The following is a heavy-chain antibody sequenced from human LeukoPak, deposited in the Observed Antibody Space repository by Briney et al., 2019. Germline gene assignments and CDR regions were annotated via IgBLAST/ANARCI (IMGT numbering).Heavy chain of an antibody. CDR2: INHSGST. V-gene: IGHV4-34*01. CDR3: ASGTMRWLRPYYFDY. Sequence: SESLSLTCAVYGGSFSGYYWSWIRQPPGRGLEWIGEINHSGSTNYNPSLKSRVTISVDTSKNQFSLKLSSVTAADTAVYYCASGTMRWLRPYYFDYWGQGTLVTVSS. J-gene: IGHJ4*02. CDR1: GGSFSGYY. D-gene: IGHD5-12*01.